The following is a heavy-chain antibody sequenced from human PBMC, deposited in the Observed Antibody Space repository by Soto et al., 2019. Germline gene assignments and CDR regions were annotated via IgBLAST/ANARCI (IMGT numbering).Heavy chain of an antibody. V-gene: IGHV4-34*01. CDR1: GGSFSGYY. Sequence: SETLSHTCAVYGGSFSGYYWSWIRQPPGKGLEWIGEINHSGSTNYNPSLKSRVTISVDTSKNQFSLKLSSVTAADTAVYYCARGTMVRVVFHYGDYYYYGNDVRAQRTTVTVS. D-gene: IGHD3-10*01. CDR3: ARGTMVRVVFHYGDYYYYGNDV. J-gene: IGHJ6*02. CDR2: INHSGST.